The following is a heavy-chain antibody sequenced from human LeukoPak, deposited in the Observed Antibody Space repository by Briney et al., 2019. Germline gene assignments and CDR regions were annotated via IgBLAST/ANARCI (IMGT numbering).Heavy chain of an antibody. D-gene: IGHD5-12*01. CDR1: GYIFTGYY. Sequence: ASVKVSCKASGYIFTGYYMHWVRQAPGQGLEWMGWINPNSDGTNYAQKFQGRVSMTRDTSISTAYMELSRLRSVDTAVYYCARAGGYDPMYYFDYWGQGTLVTVSS. J-gene: IGHJ4*02. CDR3: ARAGGYDPMYYFDY. V-gene: IGHV1-2*02. CDR2: INPNSDGT.